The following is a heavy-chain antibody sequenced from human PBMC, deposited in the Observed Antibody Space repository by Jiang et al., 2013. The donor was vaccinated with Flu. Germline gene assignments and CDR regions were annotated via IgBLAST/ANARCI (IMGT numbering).Heavy chain of an antibody. D-gene: IGHD3-22*01. V-gene: IGHV4-39*01. CDR2: IYYSGST. CDR3: ARRTDYYDSSGDY. J-gene: IGHJ4*02. Sequence: GLVKPSETLSLTCTVSGGSISSSSYYWGWIRQPPGKGLEWIGSIYYSGSTYYNPSLKSRVTISVDTSKNQFSLKLSSVTAADTAVYYCARRTDYYDSSGDYWGQGTLVTVSS. CDR1: GGSISSSSYY.